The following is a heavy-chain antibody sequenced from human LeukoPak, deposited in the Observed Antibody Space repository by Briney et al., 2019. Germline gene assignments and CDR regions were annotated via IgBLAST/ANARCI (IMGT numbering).Heavy chain of an antibody. CDR3: ARFPHSLMEGSFDY. J-gene: IGHJ4*02. Sequence: SETLSLTCTVSGGSISSGDYYWSWIRQPTGKGLEWIGYIYYSGSTYYNPSLKSRVTISVDTSKNQFSLKLSSVTAADTAVYYCARFPHSLMEGSFDYWGQGTLVTVSS. CDR2: IYYSGST. CDR1: GGSISSGDYY. V-gene: IGHV4-30-4*01. D-gene: IGHD2-21*01.